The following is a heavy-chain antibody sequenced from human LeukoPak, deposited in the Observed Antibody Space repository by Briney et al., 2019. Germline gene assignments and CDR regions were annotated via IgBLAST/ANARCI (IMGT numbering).Heavy chain of an antibody. Sequence: SDTLSLTCTVSGGSISPYYWSWIRQPPGKELEWIAFIFYSGSAHYNPSLTSRVTISVDTSKNQLPLKLTSVTAADTAVYYCARHSGASPHYFDYWGQGALVTVSS. CDR3: ARHSGASPHYFDY. CDR1: GGSISPYY. D-gene: IGHD1-26*01. CDR2: IFYSGSA. V-gene: IGHV4-59*08. J-gene: IGHJ4*02.